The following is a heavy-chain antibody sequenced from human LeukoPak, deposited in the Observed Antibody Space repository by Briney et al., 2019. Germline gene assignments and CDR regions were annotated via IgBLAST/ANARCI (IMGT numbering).Heavy chain of an antibody. CDR1: GGTFSSYT. CDR3: ARGHQPPYYGMDV. J-gene: IGHJ6*02. CDR2: IIPILGIA. Sequence: GASVKVSCKASGGTFSSYTISWVRQAPGQGLEWMGRIIPILGIANYAQKFQGRVTITADKSTSTAYMELSSLRSDDTAVFYCARGHQPPYYGMDVWGQGTTVTVSS. V-gene: IGHV1-69*02.